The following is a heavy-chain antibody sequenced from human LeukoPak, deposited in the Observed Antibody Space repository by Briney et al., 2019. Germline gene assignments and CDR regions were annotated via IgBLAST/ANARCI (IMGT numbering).Heavy chain of an antibody. Sequence: GGSLRLSCAAYGFTFSGYAMNWVRQAPGKGLEWVSAISGSDGSTYYADSVKGRFTISRDNSKNTLYLQMNSLRSEVPAKYYYAKTRSSSVPSSSFDQWSQGTLIPVSA. CDR1: GFTFSGYA. J-gene: IGHJ4*02. CDR3: AKTRSSSVPSSSFDQ. V-gene: IGHV3-23*01. D-gene: IGHD6-13*01. CDR2: ISGSDGST.